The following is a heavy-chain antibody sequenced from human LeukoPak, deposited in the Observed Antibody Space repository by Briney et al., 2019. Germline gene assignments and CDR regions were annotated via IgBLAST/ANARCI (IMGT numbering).Heavy chain of an antibody. D-gene: IGHD3-10*01. CDR3: ARVDYGSGSYYPTEYFQH. V-gene: IGHV4-59*08. Sequence: PSETLSLTCTVSGGSISSYCWSWIRQPPGKGLEWIGYICYSGSTNYNPSLKSRVTISVDTSKNQFSLKLSSVTAADTAVYYCARVDYGSGSYYPTEYFQHWGQGTLVTVSS. J-gene: IGHJ1*01. CDR1: GGSISSYC. CDR2: ICYSGST.